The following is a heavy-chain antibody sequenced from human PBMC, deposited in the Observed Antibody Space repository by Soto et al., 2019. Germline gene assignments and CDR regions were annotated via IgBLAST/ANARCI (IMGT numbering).Heavy chain of an antibody. V-gene: IGHV3-21*01. J-gene: IGHJ4*02. CDR2: ISSSSSYI. D-gene: IGHD3-3*01. Sequence: GGSLRLSCAASGFTFSSYSMNWVRQAPGKGLEWVSSISSSSSYIYYADSVKGRFTISRDNAKNSLYLQMNSLRAEDTAVYYCASETIFGVVIRYFDYWGQGTLVTVSS. CDR3: ASETIFGVVIRYFDY. CDR1: GFTFSSYS.